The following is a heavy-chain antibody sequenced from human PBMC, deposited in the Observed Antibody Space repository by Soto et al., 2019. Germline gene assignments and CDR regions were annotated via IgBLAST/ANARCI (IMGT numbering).Heavy chain of an antibody. CDR2: IKSKTDGGTT. J-gene: IGHJ6*03. CDR1: GFTFSNAW. Sequence: GGSLRLSCAASGFTFSNAWMSWVRQAPGKGLEWVGRIKSKTDGGTTDYAAPVKGRFTISRDDSKNTLYLQMNSLKTEDTAVYYCTTDSPLSRNYYYYMDVWGKGTTVTVSS. V-gene: IGHV3-15*01. CDR3: TTDSPLSRNYYYYMDV.